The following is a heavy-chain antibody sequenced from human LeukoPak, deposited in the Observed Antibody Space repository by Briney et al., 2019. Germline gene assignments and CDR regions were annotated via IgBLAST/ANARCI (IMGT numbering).Heavy chain of an antibody. Sequence: GASVKVSCKASGYTFTYRYLHWVRQAPGQALEWMGWITPFNGNTNYAQKFQDRVTITRDRSMSTAYMELSSLRSEDTAMYYCADSSGYYSLDYWGQGTLVTVSS. CDR3: ADSSGYYSLDY. J-gene: IGHJ4*02. CDR2: ITPFNGNT. CDR1: GYTFTYRY. V-gene: IGHV1-45*02. D-gene: IGHD3-22*01.